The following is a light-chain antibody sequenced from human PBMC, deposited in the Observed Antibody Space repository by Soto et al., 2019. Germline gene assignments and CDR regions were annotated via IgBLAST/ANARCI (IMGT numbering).Light chain of an antibody. CDR1: QSLVSSDGNTF. J-gene: IGKJ1*01. CDR2: KVS. V-gene: IGKV2-30*01. CDR3: MQGTHWPRT. Sequence: DVVMTQSPLSLPVTLGQPASISCRSSQSLVSSDGNTFLNWFHQRPGQSPRRLIYKVSNRDSGVPDRFSGSGSGTDFTLKISRVEAEDVGVYYCMQGTHWPRTFGQGTK.